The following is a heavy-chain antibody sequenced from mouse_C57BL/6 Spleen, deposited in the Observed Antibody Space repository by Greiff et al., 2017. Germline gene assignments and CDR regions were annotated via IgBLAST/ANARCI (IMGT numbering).Heavy chain of an antibody. V-gene: IGHV5-4*01. Sequence: EVKLMESGGGLVKPGGSLKLSCAASGFTFSSYAMSWVRQTPEKRLEWVATISDGGSYTYYPDNVKGRCTISRDNAKNNLYLQMSHLKSEDTAMYYCARDDTMDYWGQGTSVTVSS. CDR1: GFTFSSYA. CDR3: ARDDTMDY. J-gene: IGHJ4*01. CDR2: ISDGGSYT.